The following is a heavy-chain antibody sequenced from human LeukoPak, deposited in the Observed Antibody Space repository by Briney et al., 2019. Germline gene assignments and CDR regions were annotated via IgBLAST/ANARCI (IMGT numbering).Heavy chain of an antibody. J-gene: IGHJ4*02. CDR3: ARQGLDSSGWSFDY. D-gene: IGHD6-19*01. Sequence: SGPTLVKPTQTLTLTCTFSGFSLSTSGVGVGWIRQPPGKALEWLALIYWNDDKRYSPSLKSRLTITKDTSKNQVVLTMTNMDPVDTATYYCARQGLDSSGWSFDYWGQGTLVTVSS. CDR2: IYWNDDK. CDR1: GFSLSTSGVG. V-gene: IGHV2-5*01.